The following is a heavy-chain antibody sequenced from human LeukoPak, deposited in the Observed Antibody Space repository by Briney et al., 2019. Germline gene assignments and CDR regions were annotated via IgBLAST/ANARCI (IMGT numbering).Heavy chain of an antibody. D-gene: IGHD2-2*01. V-gene: IGHV4-4*07. CDR3: ARRHCSSTSCSYYFDY. CDR2: VYSSGAT. Sequence: SETLSLTCTVSDASVTTYSWSWLRQPAGKGLEWIGRVYSSGATKYNPSLKSRVTISVDTSKNQFSLKLSSVTAADTAVYYCARRHCSSTSCSYYFDYWGQGTLVTVSS. CDR1: DASVTTYS. J-gene: IGHJ4*02.